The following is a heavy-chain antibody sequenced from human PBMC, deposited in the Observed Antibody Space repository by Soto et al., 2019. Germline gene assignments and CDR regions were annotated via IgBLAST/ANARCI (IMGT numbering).Heavy chain of an antibody. V-gene: IGHV3-33*01. CDR3: AREVVTAFDS. Sequence: QVQLVESGGGVVQPGRSLRLSCAASGFTFSSYGMHWVRQAPGKGLEWVAVIWYDGSNRYYADSVEGRFTSSRDNSKNTLYRQMSSLRAGDTAVYYCAREVVTAFDSWGQGTLVTVSA. CDR1: GFTFSSYG. J-gene: IGHJ4*02. D-gene: IGHD2-15*01. CDR2: IWYDGSNR.